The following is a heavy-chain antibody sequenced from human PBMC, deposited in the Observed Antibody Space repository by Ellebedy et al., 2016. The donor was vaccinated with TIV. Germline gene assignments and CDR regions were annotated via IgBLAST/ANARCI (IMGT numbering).Heavy chain of an antibody. V-gene: IGHV3-30*03. J-gene: IGHJ4*02. Sequence: GGSLRLXCVGFGFTFSDSVMHWVRQDPGKGLDWVAGISVDGRAVHYPDSVKGRFTISRDNAQNTVYLQMNSLRLEDTAVYYCRPGHYSDAWGQGTLVTVSS. CDR1: GFTFSDSV. CDR3: RPGHYSDA. CDR2: ISVDGRAV.